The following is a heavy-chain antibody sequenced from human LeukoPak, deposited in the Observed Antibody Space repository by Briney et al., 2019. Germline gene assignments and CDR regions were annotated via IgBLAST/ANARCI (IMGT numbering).Heavy chain of an antibody. D-gene: IGHD3-16*01. Sequence: ASVKVSCKASGYTFTNYAFTWVRQAPGQGLEWMGWINAENGQTNYGKEVQGRVTMTTDTSTNKVFMELRNLRSEDTAMYYCARDSANWAFWGQGTLVIVSA. CDR2: INAENGQT. CDR3: ARDSANWAF. V-gene: IGHV1-18*01. J-gene: IGHJ4*02. CDR1: GYTFTNYA.